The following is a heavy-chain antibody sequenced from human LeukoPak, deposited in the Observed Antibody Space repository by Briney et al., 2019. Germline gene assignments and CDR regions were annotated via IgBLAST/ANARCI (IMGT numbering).Heavy chain of an antibody. CDR2: ISGSGSTT. V-gene: IGHV3-23*01. J-gene: IGHJ4*02. Sequence: GGSLRLSCAASEFTFSSYAMNWVRQAPGEGLDWHSVISGSGSTTYYADSGKGRFTISRDNSKNTLSLQMNSLRAEDTAVYYCATSFGPVIAAAGTGADWGQGTLVTVSS. D-gene: IGHD6-13*01. CDR1: EFTFSSYA. CDR3: ATSFGPVIAAAGTGAD.